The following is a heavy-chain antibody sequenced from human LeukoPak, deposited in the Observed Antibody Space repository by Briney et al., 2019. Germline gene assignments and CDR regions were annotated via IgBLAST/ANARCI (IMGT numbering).Heavy chain of an antibody. CDR3: ARGTSSSSWYLGY. Sequence: ALVKVSCKASGYTFTSYDINWVRQAPGQGLEWMGWISGYNGNTNYAQKLQGRVTVTTDTSTSTVYMELRSLRSDDTAVYYCARGTSSSSWYLGYWGQGTLVTVSS. CDR2: ISGYNGNT. J-gene: IGHJ4*02. V-gene: IGHV1-18*01. CDR1: GYTFTSYD. D-gene: IGHD6-13*01.